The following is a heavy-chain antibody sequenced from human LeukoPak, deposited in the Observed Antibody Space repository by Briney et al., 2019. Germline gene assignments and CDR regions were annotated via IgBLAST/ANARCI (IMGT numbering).Heavy chain of an antibody. D-gene: IGHD6-6*01. CDR2: ISYDGSNK. CDR3: ARDSIEYSSSSGWWFDP. V-gene: IGHV3-30-3*01. Sequence: PGRSLRLSCAASGFTFSSYAMHWVRQAPGKGLEWVAVISYDGSNKYYADSVKGRFTISRDNSKNTLYLQMNSLRAEDTAVYYCARDSIEYSSSSGWWFDPWGQGTLVTVSS. J-gene: IGHJ5*02. CDR1: GFTFSSYA.